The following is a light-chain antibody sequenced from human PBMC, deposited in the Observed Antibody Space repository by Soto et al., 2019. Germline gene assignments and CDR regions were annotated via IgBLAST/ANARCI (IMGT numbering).Light chain of an antibody. J-gene: IGLJ3*02. CDR1: NIGSKN. CDR3: QVWDSSTARV. Sequence: SYELTQPLSVSVALGQTARITCGGNNIGSKNVHWYQQKPGQAPVLVIYRDSNRPSGIPERFSGSNSGNTATLTISRAQAGDEADSYCQVWDSSTARVFVGGTKLTVL. CDR2: RDS. V-gene: IGLV3-9*01.